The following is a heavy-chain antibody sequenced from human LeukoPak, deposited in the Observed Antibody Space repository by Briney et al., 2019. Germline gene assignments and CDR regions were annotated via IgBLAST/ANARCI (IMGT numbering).Heavy chain of an antibody. CDR1: GGTFSSYA. D-gene: IGHD3-3*01. CDR2: IIPIFGTA. CDR3: ARDLRAGYYDFWSGYRPPNTYYYGMDV. J-gene: IGHJ6*02. Sequence: ASVKVSCKASGGTFSSYAISWVRQAPAQGLEWMGGIIPIFGTANYAQKFQGRVTITADESTSTAYMELSSLRSEDTAVYYCARDLRAGYYDFWSGYRPPNTYYYGMDVWGQGTTVTVSS. V-gene: IGHV1-69*13.